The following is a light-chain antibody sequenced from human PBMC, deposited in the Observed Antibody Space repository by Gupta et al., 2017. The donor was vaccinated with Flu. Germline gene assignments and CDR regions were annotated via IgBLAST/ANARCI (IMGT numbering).Light chain of an antibody. CDR1: SSNIGAGYD. Sequence: QSVLTQPPSVSGAPGQRVTISCTGSSSNIGAGYDVHWYQQLPGTAPKLLIYGNSNRPSGVPDRFSGSKSGTSASLXIXGLQAEXEADYYCQSYDSSHVVFGGGTKLTVL. CDR3: QSYDSSHVV. J-gene: IGLJ2*01. V-gene: IGLV1-40*01. CDR2: GNS.